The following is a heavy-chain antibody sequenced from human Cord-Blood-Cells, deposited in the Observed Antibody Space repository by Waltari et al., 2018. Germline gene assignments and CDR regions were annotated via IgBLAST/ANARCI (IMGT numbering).Heavy chain of an antibody. Sequence: QVQLQESGPGLVKPSETLSLTCTVSGGSVSSGSYYWSWIRQTPGKGLEWIGYSYDSGGTNYNPSRKSRVTISVDTSKNQFALKLSSVTAADTAVYYCARGPIVVVPAAMYYFDYWGQGTLVTVSS. D-gene: IGHD2-2*01. CDR2: SYDSGGT. CDR1: GGSVSSGSYY. V-gene: IGHV4-61*01. J-gene: IGHJ4*02. CDR3: ARGPIVVVPAAMYYFDY.